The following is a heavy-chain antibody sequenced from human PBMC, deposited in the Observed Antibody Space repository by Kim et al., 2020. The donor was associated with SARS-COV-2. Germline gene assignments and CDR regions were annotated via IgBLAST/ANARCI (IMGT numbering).Heavy chain of an antibody. CDR2: ISAYNGNT. CDR1: GYTFTSYG. CDR3: ARHSLLGRMGDYFDY. Sequence: ASVKVSCKASGYTFTSYGISWVRQAPGQGLEWMGWISAYNGNTNYAQKLQGRVTMTTDTSTSTAYMELRSLRSDDTAVYYCARHSLLGRMGDYFDYWGQGTLVTVSS. V-gene: IGHV1-18*04. D-gene: IGHD3-16*01. J-gene: IGHJ4*02.